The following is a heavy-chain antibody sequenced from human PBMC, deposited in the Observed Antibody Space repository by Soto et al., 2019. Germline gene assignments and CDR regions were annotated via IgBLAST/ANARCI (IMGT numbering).Heavy chain of an antibody. CDR1: GFTFSSYS. Sequence: KAGGSLRLSCAASGFTFSSYSMNWVRQAPGKGLEWVSSISSSSYIYYADSVKGRFTISRDNAKNSLYLQMNSLRAEDTAVYYCASRDCSGGSCYIFDYWGQGTLVTVSS. CDR3: ASRDCSGGSCYIFDY. V-gene: IGHV3-21*01. CDR2: ISSSSYI. D-gene: IGHD2-15*01. J-gene: IGHJ4*02.